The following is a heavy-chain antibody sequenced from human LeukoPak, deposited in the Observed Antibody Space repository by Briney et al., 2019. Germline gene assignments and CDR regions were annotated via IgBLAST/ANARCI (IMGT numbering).Heavy chain of an antibody. Sequence: SETLSLTCAVSTGSISGYYWSWIRQPPGKGLEWIGFRYYSGASNYNPSLRGRVTISVDKSKSQVSLKMTSVTAADTAVYYCARALSGSPAVFDSWGQGTLVSVSS. D-gene: IGHD1-26*01. J-gene: IGHJ4*02. CDR2: RYYSGAS. CDR3: ARALSGSPAVFDS. CDR1: TGSISGYY. V-gene: IGHV4-59*08.